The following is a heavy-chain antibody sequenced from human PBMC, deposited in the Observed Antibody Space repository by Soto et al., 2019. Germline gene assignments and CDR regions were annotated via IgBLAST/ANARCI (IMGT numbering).Heavy chain of an antibody. J-gene: IGHJ5*02. CDR1: GFIFSDHY. CDR3: VGKVSPRYCSGGSCYFNWFDP. V-gene: IGHV3-72*01. D-gene: IGHD2-15*01. CDR2: TRNKANSYTT. Sequence: HPGGSLRLSCAVSGFIFSDHYMDWVRQAPGKGLEWVARTRNKANSYTTEYAASVKGRFTISRDDSKNSLHLQMNSLKTEDTAVYYCVGKVSPRYCSGGSCYFNWFDPWGQGTLVTVSS.